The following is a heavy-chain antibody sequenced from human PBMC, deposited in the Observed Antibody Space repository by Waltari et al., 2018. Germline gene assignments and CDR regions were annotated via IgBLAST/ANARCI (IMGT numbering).Heavy chain of an antibody. D-gene: IGHD3-10*01. Sequence: QVQLVESGGGVVQPGMSLRLSCAASGFSLSNVGIHWVRQAPGKWLEWVALAFFDGIKTHYADSVRGRFTISRDNSKNTLYLDINNLRVDDTGIYYCAKDAFGNTYLDHWGQGTVVTVSS. CDR3: AKDAFGNTYLDH. J-gene: IGHJ5*02. CDR2: AFFDGIKT. CDR1: GFSLSNVG. V-gene: IGHV3-30*18.